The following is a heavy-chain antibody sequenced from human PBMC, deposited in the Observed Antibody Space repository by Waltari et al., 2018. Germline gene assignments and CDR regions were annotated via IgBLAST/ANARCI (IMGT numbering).Heavy chain of an antibody. V-gene: IGHV4-39*01. CDR2: IYYSGST. J-gene: IGHJ4*02. D-gene: IGHD3-22*01. CDR3: AKYYYDSSGYYSHAFLDY. Sequence: QLQLQESGPGLVKPSETLSLTCTVSGGSISSSSYYWGWIRQPPGKGLEWIGSIYYSGSTYYNPSLKSRVTISVDTSKNQFSLKLSSVTAADTAVYYCAKYYYDSSGYYSHAFLDYWGQGTLVTVSS. CDR1: GGSISSSSYY.